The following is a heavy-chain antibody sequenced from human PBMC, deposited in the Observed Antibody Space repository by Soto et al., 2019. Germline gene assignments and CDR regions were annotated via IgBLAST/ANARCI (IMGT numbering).Heavy chain of an antibody. V-gene: IGHV1-69*06. CDR2: IVPNVGTV. J-gene: IGHJ4*02. CDR1: GGTLSSFINYP. CDR3: AREGRGKKAGYNGLVSLGY. D-gene: IGHD2-2*02. Sequence: QMQLVQSGAEVKNPGSSVKVSCKASGGTLSSFINYPINWVRQAPGQGLEWMGGIVPNVGTVNYAQKFQGRVTITADKSTGTAYMEVSSLRSEDTALYYCAREGRGKKAGYNGLVSLGYWGQGTPVTVSS.